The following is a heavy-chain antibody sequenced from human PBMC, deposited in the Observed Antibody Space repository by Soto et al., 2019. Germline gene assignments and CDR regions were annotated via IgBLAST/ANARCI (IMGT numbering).Heavy chain of an antibody. CDR3: ARAYCGGDCYSGNWFDP. CDR2: IIPIFGTA. V-gene: IGHV1-69*13. CDR1: GGTFSSYA. Sequence: SVKVSCKASGGTFSSYAISWVRQAPGQGLEWMGGIIPIFGTANYAQKFQGRVTITADESTSAAYMELSSLRSEDTAVYYCARAYCGGDCYSGNWFDPWGQGTLVTVAX. D-gene: IGHD2-21*02. J-gene: IGHJ5*02.